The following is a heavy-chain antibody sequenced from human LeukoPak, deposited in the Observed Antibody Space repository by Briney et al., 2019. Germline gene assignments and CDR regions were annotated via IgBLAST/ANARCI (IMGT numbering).Heavy chain of an antibody. CDR1: GGTFNSYA. V-gene: IGHV1-69*05. Sequence: ASVKVSCKASGGTFNSYAISLVRQAPGQGLEWMGRIIPIFGTANYAQKFQGRVTITTDESTSTAYMELSSLRSEDTAVYYCARGVGYYDSSGYYYGWYFDYWGQGTLVTVSS. D-gene: IGHD3-22*01. J-gene: IGHJ4*02. CDR2: IIPIFGTA. CDR3: ARGVGYYDSSGYYYGWYFDY.